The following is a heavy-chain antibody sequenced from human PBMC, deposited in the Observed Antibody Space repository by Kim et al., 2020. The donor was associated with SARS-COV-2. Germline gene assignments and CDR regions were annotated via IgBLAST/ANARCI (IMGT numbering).Heavy chain of an antibody. J-gene: IGHJ6*02. CDR2: IYYSGST. CDR1: GGSISSSSYY. CDR3: ARHSLAARPLYYYYGMDV. Sequence: SETLSLTCTVSGGSISSSSYYWGWIRQPPGKGLEWIGSIYYSGSTYYNPSLKSRVTISVDTSKNQFSLKLSSVTAADTAVYYCARHSLAARPLYYYYGMDVWGQGTTVTVSS. V-gene: IGHV4-39*01. D-gene: IGHD6-6*01.